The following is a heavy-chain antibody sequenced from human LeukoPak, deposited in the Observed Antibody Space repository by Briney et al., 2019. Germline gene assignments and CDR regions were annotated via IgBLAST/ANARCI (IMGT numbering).Heavy chain of an antibody. CDR3: ARRRLSSGYVLFVSGAFDI. CDR2: IYRGGFT. J-gene: IGHJ3*02. CDR1: GFTVSDYY. V-gene: IGHV3-53*01. D-gene: IGHD3-22*01. Sequence: GGSLRLSCAASGFTVSDYYMNWVRQAPGKGLEWVSVIYRGGFTYYADSVRGRFSISRDNSKNTLYLQMNSLRAEDTALYYCARRRLSSGYVLFVSGAFDIWGQGTMVTVSS.